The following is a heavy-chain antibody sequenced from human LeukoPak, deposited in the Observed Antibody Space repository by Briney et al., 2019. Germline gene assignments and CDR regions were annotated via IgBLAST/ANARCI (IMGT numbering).Heavy chain of an antibody. V-gene: IGHV3-20*04. CDR1: GFTFDEYG. J-gene: IGHJ6*03. Sequence: GGSLRLSCAASGFTFDEYGMSWGRQARGKGLEWGAGRNWNGGSTGYADSVKGRFTISRDNAKNSLYLQMNSLRAEDTAVYYCAREGKDYDFWRGYGYYYYYMDVWGKGTTVTVSS. CDR2: RNWNGGST. D-gene: IGHD3-3*01. CDR3: AREGKDYDFWRGYGYYYYYMDV.